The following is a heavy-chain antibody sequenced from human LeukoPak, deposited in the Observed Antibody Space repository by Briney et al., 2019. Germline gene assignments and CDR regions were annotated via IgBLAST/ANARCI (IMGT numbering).Heavy chain of an antibody. CDR3: AKDQLNRFCSGGSCSITHDY. V-gene: IGHV3-23*01. D-gene: IGHD2-15*01. Sequence: GGSLRLSCAASGFSFSSYGMSWVRQAPGTGLEWVSAITGSTRSTYYTDSMKGRFTISRDNSRNTLYLQMNSLRAEDTAVYYCAKDQLNRFCSGGSCSITHDYWGQGTLVTVSS. CDR1: GFSFSSYG. J-gene: IGHJ4*02. CDR2: ITGSTRST.